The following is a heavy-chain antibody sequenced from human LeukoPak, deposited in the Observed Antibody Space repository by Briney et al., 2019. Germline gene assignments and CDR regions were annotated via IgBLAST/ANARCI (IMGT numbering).Heavy chain of an antibody. Sequence: PGGSLRLSCAASGFTVSSNYMSWVRQAPGKGLEWVSVIYSGGSTYYADSVKGRFTISRDNSKNTLYLQMNSLRAEDTAVYYCARAPEPLYYYDSSGYYRWGQGTLVTVSS. D-gene: IGHD3-22*01. CDR2: IYSGGST. CDR3: ARAPEPLYYYDSSGYYR. CDR1: GFTVSSNY. V-gene: IGHV3-66*01. J-gene: IGHJ4*02.